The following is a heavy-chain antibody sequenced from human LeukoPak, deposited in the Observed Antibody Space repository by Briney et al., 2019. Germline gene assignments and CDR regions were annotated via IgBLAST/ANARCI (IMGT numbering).Heavy chain of an antibody. CDR3: AKAFREFGSSSYSSFDI. Sequence: GGSLRLSCAASGXTFSSYAMSWVRQAPGKGLEWVSGTSGSGDETHHSDSVKGRFTISRDNSKNILYLQMNSLRAEDTAVYYCAKAFREFGSSSYSSFDIWGQGTLVTVSS. J-gene: IGHJ3*02. D-gene: IGHD6-13*01. CDR1: GXTFSSYA. V-gene: IGHV3-23*01. CDR2: TSGSGDET.